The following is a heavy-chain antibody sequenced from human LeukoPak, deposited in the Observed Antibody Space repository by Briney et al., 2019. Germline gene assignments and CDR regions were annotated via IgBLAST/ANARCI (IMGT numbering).Heavy chain of an antibody. CDR2: IFTSGIT. CDR1: GGSISIYY. V-gene: IGHV4-4*07. Sequence: SETLSLTCTVSGGSISIYYWNWIRQPAGNGLEWIGRIFTSGITNYNPSLKSRVTMSVDTSKNQFSLQLNSVTPEDTAVYYCARVAWLVPDYYYYGMDVWGQGTTVTVSS. J-gene: IGHJ6*02. D-gene: IGHD6-19*01. CDR3: ARVAWLVPDYYYYGMDV.